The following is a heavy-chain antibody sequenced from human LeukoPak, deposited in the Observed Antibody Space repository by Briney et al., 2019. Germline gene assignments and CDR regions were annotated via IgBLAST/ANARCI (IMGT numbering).Heavy chain of an antibody. CDR1: RFTFSSYA. J-gene: IGHJ4*02. CDR2: ISGSGGST. CDR3: ARERYYDSSGLLGY. D-gene: IGHD3-22*01. Sequence: GGSQRLSCAASRFTFSSYAMSWARQAPGKGLEWVSAISGSGGSTYYADSVKGRFTISRDNAKNSLYLQMNSLRAEDTAVYYCARERYYDSSGLLGYWGQGTLVTVSS. V-gene: IGHV3-23*01.